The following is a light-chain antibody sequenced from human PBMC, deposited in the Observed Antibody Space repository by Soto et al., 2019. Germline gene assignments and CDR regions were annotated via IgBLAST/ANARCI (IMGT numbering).Light chain of an antibody. J-gene: IGLJ1*01. CDR1: SSDIGSYNF. CDR3: CSLAGSGTGV. V-gene: IGLV2-23*02. CDR2: EVN. Sequence: QSALTQPASVSGSPGQSIAISCSGASSDIGSYNFVSWYQQHPGKAPKLMISEVNKRPSGISNRFSGSKSGNTASLTISGLQAEDEADYYCCSLAGSGTGVFGTGTKLTVL.